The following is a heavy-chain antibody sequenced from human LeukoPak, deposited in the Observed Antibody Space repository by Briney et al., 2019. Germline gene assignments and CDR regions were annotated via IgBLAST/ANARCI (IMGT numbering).Heavy chain of an antibody. CDR2: ISSSSSTI. J-gene: IGHJ4*02. Sequence: GGSLRLSCAASGFTFSSYSMNWVRQAPGKGLEWVSYISSSSSTIYYADSVKGRFTISRDNAKNSLYLQMNSLRAEDTAVYYCAREYGSGSYDYWGQGTLVTVSS. V-gene: IGHV3-48*04. D-gene: IGHD3-10*01. CDR3: AREYGSGSYDY. CDR1: GFTFSSYS.